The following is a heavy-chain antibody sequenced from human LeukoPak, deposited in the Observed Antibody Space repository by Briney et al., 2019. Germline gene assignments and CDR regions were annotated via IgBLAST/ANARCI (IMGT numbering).Heavy chain of an antibody. CDR3: AREQGYSSRSDAFDI. CDR2: INPNSGGT. V-gene: IGHV1-2*02. D-gene: IGHD6-13*01. CDR1: GYTFTGYY. J-gene: IGHJ3*02. Sequence: VASVKVSCKASGYTFTGYYMHWVRQAPGQGLEWMGWINPNSGGTNYAQKFQGRVTMTRDTSISTAYMELSRLRSDDTAVYYCAREQGYSSRSDAFDIWGQGTMVTVSS.